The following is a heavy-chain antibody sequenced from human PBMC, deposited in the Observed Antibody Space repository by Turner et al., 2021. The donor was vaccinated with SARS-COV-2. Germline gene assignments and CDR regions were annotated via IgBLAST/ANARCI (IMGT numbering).Heavy chain of an antibody. J-gene: IGHJ4*02. Sequence: EVQLLESGGGLVQPGGSLRLSCAASGFTFSSYAMSWVRPAPGKGLEWVSVISGSGGSTYYADSVKGRFTISRDNSKNTLYLQMNSLRAEDTAVYYCAKNEMAMIVVVITLFDYWGQGTLVTVSS. D-gene: IGHD3-22*01. CDR1: GFTFSSYA. CDR3: AKNEMAMIVVVITLFDY. V-gene: IGHV3-23*01. CDR2: ISGSGGST.